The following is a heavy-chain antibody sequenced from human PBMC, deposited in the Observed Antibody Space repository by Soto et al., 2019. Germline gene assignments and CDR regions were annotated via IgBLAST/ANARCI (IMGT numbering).Heavy chain of an antibody. Sequence: GSLRLSCAASGFTFSSYWMHWVRQAPGKGLVWVSRINSDGSSTSYADSVKGRFTISRDNAKNTLYLLANSLRAEDTAVYYCARDYGNYGFDYWGRGTLVTVSS. CDR3: ARDYGNYGFDY. J-gene: IGHJ4*02. CDR2: INSDGSST. CDR1: GFTFSSYW. V-gene: IGHV3-74*01. D-gene: IGHD4-17*01.